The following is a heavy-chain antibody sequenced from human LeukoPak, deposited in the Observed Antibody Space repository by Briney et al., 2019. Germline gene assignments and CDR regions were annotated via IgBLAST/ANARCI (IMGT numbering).Heavy chain of an antibody. CDR1: GGTFSSYT. J-gene: IGHJ4*02. Sequence: GSSVKVSCKASGGTFSSYTISWVRQAPGQGVEWMGGIIPILGIANSAQKFQGGVAITADKSTSTAYMELSSLRSEDTAVYYCARDPYSSGWPDYWGQGTLVTVSS. CDR3: ARDPYSSGWPDY. V-gene: IGHV1-69*04. CDR2: IIPILGIA. D-gene: IGHD6-19*01.